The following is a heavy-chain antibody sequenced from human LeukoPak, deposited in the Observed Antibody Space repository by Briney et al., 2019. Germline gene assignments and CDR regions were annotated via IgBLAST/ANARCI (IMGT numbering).Heavy chain of an antibody. J-gene: IGHJ5*02. Sequence: SETLSLTCTVSGGSISSYYWSWIRQPPGKGLEWIGYIYYSGSTNYNPSLKSRVTISVGTSKNQFSLKLSSVTAADTAVYYCARLSGYSYGYANWFDPWGQGTLVTVSS. CDR3: ARLSGYSYGYANWFDP. CDR1: GGSISSYY. CDR2: IYYSGST. V-gene: IGHV4-59*08. D-gene: IGHD5-18*01.